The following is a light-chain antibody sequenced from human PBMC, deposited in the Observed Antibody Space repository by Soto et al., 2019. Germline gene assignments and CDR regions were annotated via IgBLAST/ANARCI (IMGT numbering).Light chain of an antibody. CDR3: QQYGSSPLT. CDR2: GAS. J-gene: IGKJ3*01. Sequence: EIVLTQSPGTLSLSPGERATLSCRASQSVSSSYLAWYQQKPGQAPRLLIYGASSRATGIPDRFSGSGAGTDCTLTISRLELEDFTVYYCQQYGSSPLTFGPGTKVDIK. CDR1: QSVSSSY. V-gene: IGKV3-20*01.